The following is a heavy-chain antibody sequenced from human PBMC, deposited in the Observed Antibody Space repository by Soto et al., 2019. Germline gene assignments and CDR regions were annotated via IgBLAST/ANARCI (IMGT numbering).Heavy chain of an antibody. CDR2: ITYDGSSK. V-gene: IGHV3-30*18. Sequence: QVQLVESGGGVVQPGRSLRLSCAASGFTLSNFGMHWVRQAPGKGLEWVAVITYDGSSKYFADSVKGRFTISRDNSQNTLYLHMNSLRPEDTAVYYCANLGLIDDWGLGTLVTVSS. CDR1: GFTLSNFG. D-gene: IGHD2-15*01. CDR3: ANLGLIDD. J-gene: IGHJ4*02.